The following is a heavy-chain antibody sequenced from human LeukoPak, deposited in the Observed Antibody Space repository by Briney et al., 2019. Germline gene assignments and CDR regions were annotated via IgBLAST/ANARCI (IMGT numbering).Heavy chain of an antibody. Sequence: GRSLRLSCAASGHTFSSYNMHWVRQAPGKGLEWVAVISYDGNNKYYADSVKGRFTISRDNSKNTLYLQMNGLRAEDTAVYYCAKGYDYRSGAGSFDYWGQGTLVTVSS. CDR1: GHTFSSYN. D-gene: IGHD3-10*01. V-gene: IGHV3-30*18. J-gene: IGHJ4*02. CDR3: AKGYDYRSGAGSFDY. CDR2: ISYDGNNK.